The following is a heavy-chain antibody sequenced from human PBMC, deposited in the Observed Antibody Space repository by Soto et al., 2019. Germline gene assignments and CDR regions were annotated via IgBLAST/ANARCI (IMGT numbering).Heavy chain of an antibody. CDR2: IYSSGST. D-gene: IGHD6-13*01. J-gene: IGHJ5*02. CDR1: GDYSSGFY. CDR3: ARDRSAAGYNGFDP. Sequence: QVQLHESGPGLVKPSETLSLTCTGSGDYSSGFYFSWIRKPPGEVLEWIGYIYSSGSTQYNPSLKSLVTISRDTSKIQFALKLNSVTAADTAVSYCARDRSAAGYNGFDPWGQGTLGTVA. V-gene: IGHV4-59*01.